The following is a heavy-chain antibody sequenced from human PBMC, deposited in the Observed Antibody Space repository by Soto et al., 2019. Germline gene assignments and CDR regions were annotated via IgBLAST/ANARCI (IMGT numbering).Heavy chain of an antibody. J-gene: IGHJ4*02. D-gene: IGHD2-21*01. Sequence: EVQLVESGGGLVQPGGSLRLSCAASGFTFSSYSMNWVRQAPGKGLEWVSYISSSSSTIYYADSVKGRFTISRDNAKNSLYLQMNSLRAEDTAVYYCAMMGGGKVVIAGRYFDYWGQGTLVTVSS. CDR2: ISSSSSTI. V-gene: IGHV3-48*01. CDR1: GFTFSSYS. CDR3: AMMGGGKVVIAGRYFDY.